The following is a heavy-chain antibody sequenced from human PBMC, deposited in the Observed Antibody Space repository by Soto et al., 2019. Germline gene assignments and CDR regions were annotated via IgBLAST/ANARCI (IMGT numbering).Heavy chain of an antibody. CDR1: GGTFSSYA. V-gene: IGHV1-24*01. Sequence: ASVKVSCKASGGTFSSYAISWVRQAPGQGLEWMGGFDPEDGETIYAQKFQGRVTMTEDTSTDTAYMELSSLRSEDTAVYYCATEWRIAVAAPSGFFDYWGQGTLVTVSS. CDR2: FDPEDGET. D-gene: IGHD6-19*01. J-gene: IGHJ4*02. CDR3: ATEWRIAVAAPSGFFDY.